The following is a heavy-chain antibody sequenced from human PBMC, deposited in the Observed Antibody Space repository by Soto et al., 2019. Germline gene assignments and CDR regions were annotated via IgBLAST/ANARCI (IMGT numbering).Heavy chain of an antibody. CDR3: AKDATVTTAYYFDY. V-gene: IGHV3-23*01. CDR2: ISGSAVST. CDR1: GFTFSHYV. J-gene: IGHJ4*02. D-gene: IGHD4-17*01. Sequence: EVQLLESGGVLVQPGGSLRLSCAASGFTFSHYVMSWVRQVPGKGLEWVSGISGSAVSTYYADSVKGRFTISRANSKNTLYLQMNSLRAEDTAVYYCAKDATVTTAYYFDYWGQGTLVTVSS.